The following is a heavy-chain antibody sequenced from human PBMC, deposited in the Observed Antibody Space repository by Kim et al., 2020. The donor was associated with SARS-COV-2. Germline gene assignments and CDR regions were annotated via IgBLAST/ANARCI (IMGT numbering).Heavy chain of an antibody. D-gene: IGHD6-13*01. Sequence: GGSLRLSCAASGFTFSSYSMNWVHQAPGKGLEWVSSISSSSSYIYYADSVKGRFTISRDNAKNSLYLQMNSLRAEDTAVYYCARALVAAADYFDYWGQGTLVTVSS. CDR1: GFTFSSYS. CDR2: ISSSSSYI. V-gene: IGHV3-21*04. J-gene: IGHJ4*02. CDR3: ARALVAAADYFDY.